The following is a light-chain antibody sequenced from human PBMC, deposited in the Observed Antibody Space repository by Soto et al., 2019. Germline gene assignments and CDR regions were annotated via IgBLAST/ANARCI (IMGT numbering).Light chain of an antibody. CDR1: SSDVGGYNY. V-gene: IGLV2-14*03. CDR3: SSYTRSITLV. J-gene: IGLJ2*01. CDR2: DVS. Sequence: QSALTQPASVSGSPGQSITISCTGTSSDVGGYNYVSWYQQHPGKAPKLMIYDVSNRPSGVSNRFSGSKSGNTASLSISGPQAEDEADYYCSSYTRSITLVFGGGPKVTAL.